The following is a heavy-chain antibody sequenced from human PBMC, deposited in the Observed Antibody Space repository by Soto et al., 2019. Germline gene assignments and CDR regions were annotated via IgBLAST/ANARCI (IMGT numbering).Heavy chain of an antibody. J-gene: IGHJ6*02. CDR1: GYTFTNYA. Sequence: ASVKVSCKASGYTFTNYAMHWVRQAPGQRLKWMGWINAGNGNTKYSQKFQGRVTITRDTSTSTAYMELRSLRSDDTAVYYCARDVGVPAAHYYYDDGMDVWGQGTTVTVSS. V-gene: IGHV1-3*01. CDR3: ARDVGVPAAHYYYDDGMDV. D-gene: IGHD2-2*01. CDR2: INAGNGNT.